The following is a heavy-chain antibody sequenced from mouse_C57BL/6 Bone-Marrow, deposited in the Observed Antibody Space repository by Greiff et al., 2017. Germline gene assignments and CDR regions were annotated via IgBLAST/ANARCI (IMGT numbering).Heavy chain of an antibody. D-gene: IGHD2-5*01. Sequence: VQLQQSGPGLVQPSQSLSITCTVSGFSLTSYGVHWVRQSPGKGLEWLGVIWSGGSTDYNAAFISRRSISKATPTSNVFFKMNSRQADDTAIYYCARTGGLKTYSNYVGAYWGQGTLVTVSA. CDR2: IWSGGST. J-gene: IGHJ3*01. CDR1: GFSLTSYG. V-gene: IGHV2-2*01. CDR3: ARTGGLKTYSNYVGAY.